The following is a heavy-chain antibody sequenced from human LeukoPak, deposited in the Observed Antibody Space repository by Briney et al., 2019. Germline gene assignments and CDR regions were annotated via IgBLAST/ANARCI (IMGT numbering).Heavy chain of an antibody. J-gene: IGHJ4*02. D-gene: IGHD6-13*01. V-gene: IGHV4-39*01. CDR3: ARVDVGSSWYLSGY. CDR2: VYFSGST. CDR1: GDSISSSRYY. Sequence: PSETLSLTCTVSGDSISSSRYYWGWIRQPPGKGLEWTGSVYFSGSTYYNPSLKSRVTISVDTSKNQFSLRLSSVTAADTAVYYCARVDVGSSWYLSGYWGQGTLVTVSS.